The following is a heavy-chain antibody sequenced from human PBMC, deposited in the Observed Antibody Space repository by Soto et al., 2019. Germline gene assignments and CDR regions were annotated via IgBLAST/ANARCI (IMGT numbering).Heavy chain of an antibody. V-gene: IGHV3-30*18. CDR2: ISYDGSNK. J-gene: IGHJ5*02. Sequence: QVQLVESGGGVVQPGRSLRLSCAASGFTFSSYGMHWVRQAPGKGLEWVAVISYDGSNKYYADSVKGRFTISRDNSKYTLYLQMNSLRAEDTAVYYCAKDQRAVVTPRPNDWFDPWGQGTLVTVSS. CDR3: AKDQRAVVTPRPNDWFDP. CDR1: GFTFSSYG. D-gene: IGHD2-21*02.